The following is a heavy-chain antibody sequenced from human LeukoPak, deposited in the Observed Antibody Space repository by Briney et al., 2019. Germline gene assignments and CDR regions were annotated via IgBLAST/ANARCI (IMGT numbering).Heavy chain of an antibody. CDR1: GGSFSGYY. CDR3: ARWSGGYRYYYYYGMDV. J-gene: IGHJ6*02. D-gene: IGHD3-22*01. Sequence: SETLSLTCAVYGGSFSGYYWSWIRQPPGKGLEWIGEINHSGSTNYNPSLKSRVTISVDTSKNQFSLKLSSVTAADTAVYYCARWSGGYRYYYYYGMDVWGQGTTVTVSS. V-gene: IGHV4-34*01. CDR2: INHSGST.